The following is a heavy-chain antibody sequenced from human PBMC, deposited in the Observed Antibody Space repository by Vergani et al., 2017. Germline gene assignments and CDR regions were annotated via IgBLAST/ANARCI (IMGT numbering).Heavy chain of an antibody. J-gene: IGHJ4*02. V-gene: IGHV1-46*03. CDR1: GYTFSNYY. CDR2: INPSGGHT. D-gene: IGHD3-9*01. Sequence: QVQVVQSGAEVKKSGASVKVSCKTSGYTFSNYYMHWVRQAPGQGLEWMGIINPSGGHTNYAQKFQGRVTMTRDTSTSTVYMELSSLRSEYTAIYYCARGDYGILTGYRYWVEGTLVTVSA. CDR3: ARGDYGILTGYRY.